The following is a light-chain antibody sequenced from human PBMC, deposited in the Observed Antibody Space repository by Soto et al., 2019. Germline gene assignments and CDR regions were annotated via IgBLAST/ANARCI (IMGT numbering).Light chain of an antibody. J-gene: IGKJ1*01. Sequence: DIQMTQSPSTLSASVGDRVTITCRARQSSSSWLAWYQQKPGKAPTLLIYDASSLESGVPSRFSGSGSGTEFTLTISSLQPDDFATYYCQQYNSYPWTFGQGTKVEIK. CDR1: QSSSSW. V-gene: IGKV1-5*01. CDR3: QQYNSYPWT. CDR2: DAS.